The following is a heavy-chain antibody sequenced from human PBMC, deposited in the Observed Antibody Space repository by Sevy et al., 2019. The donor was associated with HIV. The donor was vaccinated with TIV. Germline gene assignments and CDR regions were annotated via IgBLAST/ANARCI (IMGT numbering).Heavy chain of an antibody. CDR1: GFTFSDYS. V-gene: IGHV3-30*04. J-gene: IGHJ4*02. D-gene: IGHD6-19*01. CDR2: ISYDGRNNK. CDR3: ARVRYNSALYYFDY. Sequence: GGSLRLSCAASGFTFSDYSMHWVRQAPGKGLEWVAVISYDGRNNKYNVDSVKGRFTISRDNSKNSLYLQMNSLRVEDTAVYYCARVRYNSALYYFDYWGQGTLVTVSS.